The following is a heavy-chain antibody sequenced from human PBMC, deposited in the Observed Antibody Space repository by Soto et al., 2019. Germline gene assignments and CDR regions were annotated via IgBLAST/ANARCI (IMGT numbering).Heavy chain of an antibody. Sequence: GGSLRLSCAASGFTFRTYGMSWVRRAPGGGLEWVASISSSGSFIYYADSVKGRFTISRDNAEKSLYLQMNSLRAEDTGLYYCAREPEGIAAALDYWGQGTLVTVSS. D-gene: IGHD6-13*01. CDR3: AREPEGIAAALDY. CDR2: ISSSGSFI. CDR1: GFTFRTYG. V-gene: IGHV3-21*01. J-gene: IGHJ4*02.